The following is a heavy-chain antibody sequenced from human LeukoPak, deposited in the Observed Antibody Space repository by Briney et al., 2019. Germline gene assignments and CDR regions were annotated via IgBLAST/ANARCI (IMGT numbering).Heavy chain of an antibody. CDR2: IYYSGST. D-gene: IGHD3-3*02. J-gene: IGHJ3*02. Sequence: SETLSLTCTVSGGSISSYYWSWIRQPPGKGLEWIGYIYYSGSTNYNPSLKSRVTISVDTSKNQFSLKLSSVTAADTAVYYCARGQRCSIGRAFDIWGQGTMVTVSS. V-gene: IGHV4-59*01. CDR3: ARGQRCSIGRAFDI. CDR1: GGSISSYY.